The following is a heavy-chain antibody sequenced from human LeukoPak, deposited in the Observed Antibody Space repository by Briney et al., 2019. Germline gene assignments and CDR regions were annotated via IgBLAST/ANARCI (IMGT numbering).Heavy chain of an antibody. D-gene: IGHD6-19*01. CDR1: GFIFNNYA. CDR3: AKDNRRHYTSGPNPDSLH. Sequence: PGGSLRISCVASGFIFNNYAMHWVRQPPGKGLEWVSGISWNSGSIDYADSVKGRFTISRDNAKNSLYLQMNSLRVEDTAFYYCAKDNRRHYTSGPNPDSLHWGQGALVTVSS. V-gene: IGHV3-9*01. CDR2: ISWNSGSI. J-gene: IGHJ4*02.